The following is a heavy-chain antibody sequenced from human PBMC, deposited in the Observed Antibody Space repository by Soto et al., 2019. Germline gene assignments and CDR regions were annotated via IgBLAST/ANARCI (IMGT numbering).Heavy chain of an antibody. CDR1: GGSISSYY. J-gene: IGHJ4*02. Sequence: QVQLQESGPGLVKPSETLSLTCTVSGGSISSYYGSWIRQPPGGGLEWIGHIYHSGSTTYNPSLNSRVTISLDTSKTQISLKLISLTAADTSVYYCARGPVRFYADICGQGTRVTVSS. CDR3: ARGPVRFYADI. V-gene: IGHV4-59*12. D-gene: IGHD3-3*01. CDR2: IYHSGST.